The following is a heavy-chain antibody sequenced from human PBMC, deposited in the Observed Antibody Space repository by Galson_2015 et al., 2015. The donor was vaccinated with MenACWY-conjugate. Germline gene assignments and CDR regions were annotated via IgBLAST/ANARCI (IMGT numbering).Heavy chain of an antibody. CDR2: ISKDGNNQ. CDR1: GFTFTTYD. J-gene: IGHJ4*02. Sequence: SLRLACAASGFTFTTYDMHWLRQAPGKGLEWVAVISKDGNNQYYGASVKGRFTVSRDNSENMLYLQMNSLRPEDTATYYCARDQKSRGVIIRQNYFDFWGQGSLVVVSS. V-gene: IGHV3-30*03. D-gene: IGHD3-10*01. CDR3: ARDQKSRGVIIRQNYFDF.